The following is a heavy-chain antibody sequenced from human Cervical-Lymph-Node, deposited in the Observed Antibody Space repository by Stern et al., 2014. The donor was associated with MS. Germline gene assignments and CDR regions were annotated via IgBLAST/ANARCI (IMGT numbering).Heavy chain of an antibody. J-gene: IGHJ6*02. D-gene: IGHD2-21*02. V-gene: IGHV1-24*01. CDR2: FDPEHGET. CDR1: GYTLSEIS. CDR3: ATHRGRVTYYYGMDV. Sequence: VQLVESGAEVKKPGASEKGSCKVSGYTLSEISMHWVRQAPGKGLEWMGGFDPEHGETRYAQKFQGRVTMAEDRSTDTAYMELSSLRSEDTAVYYCATHRGRVTYYYGMDVWGQGTTVTVSS.